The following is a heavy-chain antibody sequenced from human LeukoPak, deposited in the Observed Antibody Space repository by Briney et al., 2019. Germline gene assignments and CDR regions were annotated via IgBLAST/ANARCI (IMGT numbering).Heavy chain of an antibody. CDR3: TRMTTGHDY. CDR2: INHSGYT. CDR1: GGSISSSSYY. J-gene: IGHJ4*02. D-gene: IGHD4-17*01. V-gene: IGHV4-39*07. Sequence: PSETLSLTCTVSGGSISSSSYYWAWVRQTPGKGLEWIGEINHSGYTNDSPSLKSRVTLSIDTSRKQFSLNLRSVTVADAGTYYCTRMTTGHDYWGQGTLVTVSS.